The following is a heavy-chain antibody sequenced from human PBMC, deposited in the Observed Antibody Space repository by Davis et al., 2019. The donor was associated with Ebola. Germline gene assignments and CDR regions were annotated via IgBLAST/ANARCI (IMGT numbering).Heavy chain of an antibody. V-gene: IGHV4-4*02. Sequence: SETLSLTCAVSGGSMSSNVWWSWVRQPPGKGLEWIGEINYSGSTNYNPSLKSRVTISMDKSKDHFSLKLTSVTPADTAVYYCARGRLLEWPPTFYGLDVWGKGTAVTVSS. CDR2: INYSGST. CDR1: GGSMSSNVW. D-gene: IGHD3-3*01. J-gene: IGHJ6*04. CDR3: ARGRLLEWPPTFYGLDV.